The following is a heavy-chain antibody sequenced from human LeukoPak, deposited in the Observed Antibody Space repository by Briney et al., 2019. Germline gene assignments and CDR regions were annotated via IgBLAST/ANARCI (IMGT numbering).Heavy chain of an antibody. CDR3: ARVSDEYYDFWSGYYRRAYYYYYMDV. J-gene: IGHJ6*03. D-gene: IGHD3-3*01. V-gene: IGHV4-61*02. Sequence: PSQSLSLTCTVSGGSISSGSYYWSWIRQPAGKGLEWIGRIYTSGSTNYNPSLKSRVTISVDTSKNQFSLKLSSVTAADTAVYYCARVSDEYYDFWSGYYRRAYYYYYMDVWGKGTTVTVSS. CDR2: IYTSGST. CDR1: GGSISSGSYY.